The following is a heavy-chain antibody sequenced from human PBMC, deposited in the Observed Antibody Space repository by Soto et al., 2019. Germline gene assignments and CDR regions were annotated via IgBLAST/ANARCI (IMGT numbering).Heavy chain of an antibody. CDR2: INPSGGST. CDR3: ARGYCSGGTCYNFDY. Sequence: VKVSCKASGYIFTSYYMHWVLQAPGQGLEWMGIINPSGGSTSYTQKFQGRVTMARDTSTSIVYMELSSLRSEDTAVYYCARGYCSGGTCYNFDYWGQGTLVTVSS. J-gene: IGHJ4*02. D-gene: IGHD2-15*01. CDR1: GYIFTSYY. V-gene: IGHV1-46*01.